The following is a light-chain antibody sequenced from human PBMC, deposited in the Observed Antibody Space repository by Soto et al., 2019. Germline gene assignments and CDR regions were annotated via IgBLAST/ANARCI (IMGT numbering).Light chain of an antibody. CDR3: QTWGTGIQV. J-gene: IGLJ1*01. CDR2: VHSDGRH. Sequence: QPVLTQSPSASASLGASVKLTCTLSSGHSTYAIAWHQQQPEKGPRYLMKVHSDGRHIKGDGIPDRFSGSSSGAERYLIISSLQSEDEADYYCQTWGTGIQVFGTGTKVTVL. CDR1: SGHSTYA. V-gene: IGLV4-69*01.